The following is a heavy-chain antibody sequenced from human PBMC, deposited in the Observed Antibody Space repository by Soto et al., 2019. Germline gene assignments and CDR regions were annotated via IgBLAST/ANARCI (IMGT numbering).Heavy chain of an antibody. J-gene: IGHJ4*02. D-gene: IGHD3-10*01. V-gene: IGHV4-39*01. Sequence: SETLSLTCTVSGGSISSSSYYWGWIRQPPGKGLEWIGSIYYSGSTYYNPSLKSRVTISVDTSKNQFSLKLSSVTAADTAVYYCARLKVDTMVRGVIGFDYWGQGTLVTV. CDR3: ARLKVDTMVRGVIGFDY. CDR1: GGSISSSSYY. CDR2: IYYSGST.